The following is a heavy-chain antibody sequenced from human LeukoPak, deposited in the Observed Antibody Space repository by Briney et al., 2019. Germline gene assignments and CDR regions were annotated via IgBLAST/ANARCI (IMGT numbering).Heavy chain of an antibody. CDR2: INPNSGGT. CDR3: ARDLDSSGTDGGFDY. V-gene: IGHV1-2*02. Sequence: ASVKVSCKASGYTFTGYYMHWVRQAPGQGLEWMGWINPNSGGTNYAQKFQGRVTMTRDTSISTAYMELSRLRSDVTAVYYCARDLDSSGTDGGFDYWGQGTLVTVSS. D-gene: IGHD3-22*01. CDR1: GYTFTGYY. J-gene: IGHJ4*02.